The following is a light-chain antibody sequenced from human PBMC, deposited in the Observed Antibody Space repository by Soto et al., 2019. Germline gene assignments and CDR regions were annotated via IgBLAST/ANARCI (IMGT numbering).Light chain of an antibody. Sequence: QAVVTQPPSVSGAPWQRVTISCTGSSSNIGAGYDVHWYQQLPGTAPKLLIYVNSNRPSGVPDRFSGSKSGTSASLAITGLQAEDEAAYYCQSYDSSLGALYVFGTGTKVTVL. V-gene: IGLV1-40*01. CDR2: VNS. J-gene: IGLJ1*01. CDR3: QSYDSSLGALYV. CDR1: SSNIGAGYD.